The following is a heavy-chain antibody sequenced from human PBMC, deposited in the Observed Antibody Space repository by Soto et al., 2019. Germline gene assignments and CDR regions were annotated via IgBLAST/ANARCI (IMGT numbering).Heavy chain of an antibody. CDR2: IYYSGST. CDR1: GGSISSYY. J-gene: IGHJ3*02. CDR3: ARVKTDIVVVPAALEAFDI. D-gene: IGHD2-2*01. V-gene: IGHV4-59*01. Sequence: SETLSLTCTVSGGSISSYYWSWIRQPPGKGLEWIGYIYYSGSTNYNPSLKSRVTISVDTSKNQFSLKLSSVTAADTAVYYCARVKTDIVVVPAALEAFDIWGQGTMVTVSS.